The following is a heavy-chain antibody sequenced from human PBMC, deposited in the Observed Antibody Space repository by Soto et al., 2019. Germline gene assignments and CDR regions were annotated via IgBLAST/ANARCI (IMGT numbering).Heavy chain of an antibody. Sequence: QVQLVQSGGEVKKPGASVEVSCRPSGYMFTTYGMSWVRQAPGQGLEWMAWISAYNGNKKYAQKFQGRVTMTTDTSTSTVSMELRNLTSDDTGTYFCARTGGGMAARPLEYWGQGTLVTVSS. CDR3: ARTGGGMAARPLEY. CDR1: GYMFTTYG. J-gene: IGHJ4*02. V-gene: IGHV1-18*04. CDR2: ISAYNGNK. D-gene: IGHD6-6*01.